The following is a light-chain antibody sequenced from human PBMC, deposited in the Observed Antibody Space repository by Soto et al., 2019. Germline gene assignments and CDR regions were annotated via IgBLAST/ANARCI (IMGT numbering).Light chain of an antibody. CDR2: GAS. CDR3: QQSDSTPNT. CDR1: QSISSY. Sequence: DIQMTQSPSSLSASVGDRVTITCRASQSISSYLNWYQQKPGKAPKLLIYGASSLQSGVPSRFSGSGSGTDFTLAISSLQPEDFATYYCQQSDSTPNTVAQGTKLEIK. V-gene: IGKV1-39*01. J-gene: IGKJ2*01.